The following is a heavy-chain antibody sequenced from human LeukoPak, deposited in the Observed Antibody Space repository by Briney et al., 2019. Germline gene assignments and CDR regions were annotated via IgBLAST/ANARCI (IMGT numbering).Heavy chain of an antibody. CDR2: INHSGST. V-gene: IGHV4-34*01. CDR1: GGSFSGYY. D-gene: IGHD3-10*01. Sequence: SETLSLTCAVYGGSFSGYYWSWIRQPPGEGLEWIGEINHSGSTKYNPSLKSRVTISVDTSKNQFSLKLSSVTAADTAVYYCARRVGRYFGERAYYYYYMDVWGKGTTVTISS. CDR3: ARRVGRYFGERAYYYYYMDV. J-gene: IGHJ6*03.